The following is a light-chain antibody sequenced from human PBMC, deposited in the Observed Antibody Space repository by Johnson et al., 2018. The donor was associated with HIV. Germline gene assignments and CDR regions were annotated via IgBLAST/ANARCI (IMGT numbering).Light chain of an antibody. CDR3: GIWDSGLSAYV. V-gene: IGLV1-51*01. CDR2: DNN. Sequence: QSVLTQPPSVSAAPGQKVTISCSGSSSDIGNNYVSWYQQLPGTAPKLLIYDNNKRPSGIPDRFSGSKSGTSATLGITGLPTGDEADYYCGIWDSGLSAYVFGTGTKVTAL. J-gene: IGLJ1*01. CDR1: SSDIGNNY.